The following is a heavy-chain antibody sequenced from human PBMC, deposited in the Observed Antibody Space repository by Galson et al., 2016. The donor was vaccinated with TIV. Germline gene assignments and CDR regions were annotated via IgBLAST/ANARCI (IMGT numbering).Heavy chain of an antibody. V-gene: IGHV4-59*01. D-gene: IGHD1-26*01. Sequence: LSLTCTVYGGSLNNYYWNWIRQPPGKGLEWIGYIHYSGSTNYKTSLQSRLTTSIDMSKNQFSLKLSSVTAADTAVYYCARELGPAKWAPSNYFDCWGRGTLVTVSS. CDR3: ARELGPAKWAPSNYFDC. CDR1: GGSLNNYY. J-gene: IGHJ4*02. CDR2: IHYSGST.